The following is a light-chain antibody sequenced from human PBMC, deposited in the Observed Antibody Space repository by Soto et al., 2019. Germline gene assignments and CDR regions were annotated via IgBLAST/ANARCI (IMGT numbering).Light chain of an antibody. V-gene: IGKV3-11*01. Sequence: EIVLTQSPATLSLSPGERATLSCRASQSVNTYLAWYQQKPGQPPRLLIYDASTRATGIPARFSGGGSATDFTLTISGLEPYDFVVYYCQERSNSITFGQGTRLDIK. CDR2: DAS. CDR1: QSVNTY. J-gene: IGKJ5*01. CDR3: QERSNSIT.